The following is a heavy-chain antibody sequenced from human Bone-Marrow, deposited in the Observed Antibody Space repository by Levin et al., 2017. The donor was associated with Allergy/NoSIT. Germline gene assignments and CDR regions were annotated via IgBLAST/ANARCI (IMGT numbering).Heavy chain of an antibody. J-gene: IGHJ5*02. CDR3: ARVPGGHRDNSGHNVWFDP. D-gene: IGHD3-22*01. CDR1: GFNFDEYG. Sequence: RAGGSLRLSCAASGFNFDEYGMSWVGQAPGKGLEWVSGINWNGVSTGYADSVKGRFIISRDNAENSLYLQMNSLRVEDTALYHCARVPGGHRDNSGHNVWFDPWGQGTLVTVSS. CDR2: INWNGVST. V-gene: IGHV3-20*01.